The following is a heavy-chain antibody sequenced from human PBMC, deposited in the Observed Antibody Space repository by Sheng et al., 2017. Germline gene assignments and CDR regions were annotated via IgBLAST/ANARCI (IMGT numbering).Heavy chain of an antibody. V-gene: IGHV4-38-2*01. D-gene: IGHD2-15*01. CDR1: GYSISSGYY. J-gene: IGHJ3*02. CDR2: IYHSGST. CDR3: ARYCSGGSCYSDGAFDI. Sequence: QVQLQESGPGLVKPSETLSLTCAVSGYSISSGYYWGWIRQPPGKGLEWIGSIYHSGSTYYNPSLKSRVTISVDTSKNQFSLKLSSVTAADTAVYYCARYCSGGSCYSDGAFDIWGQGTIVTVSS.